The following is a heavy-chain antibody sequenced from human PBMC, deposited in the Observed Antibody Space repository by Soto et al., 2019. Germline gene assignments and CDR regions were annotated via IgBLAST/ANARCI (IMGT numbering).Heavy chain of an antibody. CDR1: GGAISSYH. CDR3: ARTGHDSTCYYYDYYYGTDG. CDR2: LYYSGST. V-gene: IGHV4-59*01. J-gene: IGHJ6*02. D-gene: IGHD3-22*01. Sequence: SETLSLTCTVTGGAISSYHWSWIRQPPGKGQEVIWYLYYSGSTTHHPSLTSRVTKSVHTSKNPFSLKLSSVPAADTAVYYCARTGHDSTCYYYDYYYGTDGWGQGTTVTVSS.